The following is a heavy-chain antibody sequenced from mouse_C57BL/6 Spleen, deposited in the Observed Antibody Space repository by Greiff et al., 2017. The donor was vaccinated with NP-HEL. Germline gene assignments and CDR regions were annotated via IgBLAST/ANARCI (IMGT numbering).Heavy chain of an antibody. CDR1: GYSITSGYY. Sequence: ESGPGLVKPSQSLSLTCSVTGYSITSGYYWNWIRQFPGNKLEWIGYISYDGSNNYNPSIKNRISLTRDTSKNQFFLKLNSVTTEDTATYCCARQLRLPRFDYWGQGTTLTVSS. V-gene: IGHV3-6*01. J-gene: IGHJ2*01. D-gene: IGHD3-2*02. CDR3: ARQLRLPRFDY. CDR2: ISYDGSN.